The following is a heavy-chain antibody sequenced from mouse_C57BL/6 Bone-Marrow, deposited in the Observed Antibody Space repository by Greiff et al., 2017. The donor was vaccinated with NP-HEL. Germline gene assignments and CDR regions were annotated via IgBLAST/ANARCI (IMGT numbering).Heavy chain of an antibody. CDR3: AVAITTVEVLQRYFDV. J-gene: IGHJ1*03. V-gene: IGHV1-74*01. CDR1: GYTFTSYW. Sequence: QVQLQQPGAELVKPGASVKVSCKASGYTFTSYWMHWVKQRPGQGLEWIGRIHPSDSDTNYNQKFKGKATLPVDKSSTPAYMQLSSLTSENSAVYYSAVAITTVEVLQRYFDVWGTGTTVTVSS. CDR2: IHPSDSDT. D-gene: IGHD1-1*01.